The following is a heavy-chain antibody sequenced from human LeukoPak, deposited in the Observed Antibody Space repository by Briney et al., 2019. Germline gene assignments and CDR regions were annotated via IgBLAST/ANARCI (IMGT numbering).Heavy chain of an antibody. V-gene: IGHV3-21*01. CDR3: AREWEYYDILTGTTASFDY. CDR1: GFTFSTYS. CDR2: ISSSSSYI. J-gene: IGHJ4*02. Sequence: GGSLRLSCAASGFTFSTYSMNWVRQAPGQGLEWVSSISSSSSYIHYADSVKGRFTISRDNAKNSLYLQMNSLRAEDTAVYYCAREWEYYDILTGTTASFDYWGQGTLVTVSS. D-gene: IGHD3-9*01.